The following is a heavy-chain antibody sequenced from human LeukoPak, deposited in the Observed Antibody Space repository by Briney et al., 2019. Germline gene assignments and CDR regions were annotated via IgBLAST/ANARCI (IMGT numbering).Heavy chain of an antibody. CDR1: GFTFSSYA. CDR2: ISSNGGST. Sequence: GGSLRLSCAASGFTFSSYAMHWVRQAPGKGLEYVSAISSNGGSTYYANSVKGRFTISRDNSKNTLYLQMNSLRAEDAAVYYCAKGRPWELDAFDYWGQGTLVTVSS. V-gene: IGHV3-64*01. J-gene: IGHJ4*02. CDR3: AKGRPWELDAFDY. D-gene: IGHD1-26*01.